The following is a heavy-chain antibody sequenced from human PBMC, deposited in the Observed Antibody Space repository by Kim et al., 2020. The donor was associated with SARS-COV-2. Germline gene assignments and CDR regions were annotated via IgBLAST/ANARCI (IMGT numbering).Heavy chain of an antibody. V-gene: IGHV1-18*01. CDR1: GYTFTSYG. CDR2: ISAYNGNT. D-gene: IGHD3-22*01. Sequence: ASVKVSCKASGYTFTSYGISWVRQAPGQGLEWMGWISAYNGNTNYAQKLQGRVTMTTDTSTSTAYMELRSLRSDDTAVYYCAIQDGHYYDSSGYDVAFDPWGQGTLVTVSS. CDR3: AIQDGHYYDSSGYDVAFDP. J-gene: IGHJ5*02.